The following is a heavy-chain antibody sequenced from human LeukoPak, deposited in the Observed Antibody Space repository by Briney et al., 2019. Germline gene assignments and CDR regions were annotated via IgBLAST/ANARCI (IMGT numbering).Heavy chain of an antibody. D-gene: IGHD6-19*01. J-gene: IGHJ5*02. CDR2: IYHSGST. V-gene: IGHV4-39*07. Sequence: PSETLSLTCTVSGGSISSSSYYWGWIRQPPGKGLEWIGSIYHSGSTYYNPSLKCRVTISVDTSKNQFSLKLSSVTAADTAVYYCARDPYKQWPPLNWFDPWGQGTLVTVSS. CDR1: GGSISSSSYY. CDR3: ARDPYKQWPPLNWFDP.